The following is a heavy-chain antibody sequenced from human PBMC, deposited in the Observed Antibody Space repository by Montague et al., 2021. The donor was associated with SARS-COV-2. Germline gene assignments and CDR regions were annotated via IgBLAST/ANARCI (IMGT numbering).Heavy chain of an antibody. D-gene: IGHD3-10*01. V-gene: IGHV4-39*01. CDR2: IYYSGST. CDR3: ARQGRISMVRLNWFDP. CDR1: GGSISSSSYY. J-gene: IGHJ5*02. Sequence: SETLSLTCTVSGGSISSSSYYWGWIRQPPGKGLEWIGRIYYSGSTYYNPSLKSRVTISVDTSKNKFSLKLSSVTAADTAVYYCARQGRISMVRLNWFDPWGQGTLVTVSS.